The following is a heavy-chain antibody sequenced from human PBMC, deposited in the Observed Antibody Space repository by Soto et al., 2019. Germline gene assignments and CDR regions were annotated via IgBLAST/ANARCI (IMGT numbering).Heavy chain of an antibody. V-gene: IGHV1-18*01. CDR2: ISPYNGNT. J-gene: IGHJ4*02. CDR3: ARADYGVDDY. D-gene: IGHD3-16*01. CDR1: GYAFSTYT. Sequence: QLVQSGPEVKKPEASVKVSCKASGYAFSTYTISWVRQAPGQGLEWMGWISPYNGNTKYTQKLQGRLTMTTDTSTSTAYMELRSLRSDDTAVYFCARADYGVDDYWGQGTLVTVSS.